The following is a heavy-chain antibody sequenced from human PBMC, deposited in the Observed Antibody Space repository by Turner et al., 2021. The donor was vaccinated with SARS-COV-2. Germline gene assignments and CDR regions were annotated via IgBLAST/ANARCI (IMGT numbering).Heavy chain of an antibody. CDR3: ATAPANYYDSSGSKGFYYYYYGMDV. J-gene: IGHJ6*02. Sequence: QVQLVQSGAEVKKPGASVKVTCKVSGYTLIELSMHWVRQAPGKGLEWRGGFDPEDGETIYAQKFQGRVTMTEDTSTDTAYMELSSLRSEDTAVYYCATAPANYYDSSGSKGFYYYYYGMDVWGQGTTVTVSS. CDR1: GYTLIELS. CDR2: FDPEDGET. D-gene: IGHD3-22*01. V-gene: IGHV1-24*01.